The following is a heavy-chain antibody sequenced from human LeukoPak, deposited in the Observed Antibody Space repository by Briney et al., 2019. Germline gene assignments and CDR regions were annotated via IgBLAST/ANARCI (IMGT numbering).Heavy chain of an antibody. J-gene: IGHJ4*02. V-gene: IGHV3-30*02. Sequence: GESLRLSCAASGFTFSSFGMHWVRQAPGKGLAWVAFIRYDGSNKYYADSVKGRFTISRDNFKNTLYLQMNSLRPEDTAVYYCVKEGYELNWGQGTLVTVSS. CDR1: GFTFSSFG. CDR3: VKEGYELN. D-gene: IGHD2-15*01. CDR2: IRYDGSNK.